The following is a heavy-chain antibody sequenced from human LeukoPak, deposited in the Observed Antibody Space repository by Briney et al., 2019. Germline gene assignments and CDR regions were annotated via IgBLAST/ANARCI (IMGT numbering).Heavy chain of an antibody. CDR1: GYTFTSYG. Sequence: ASVKVSCTASGYTFTSYGISWVRQAPGQGLEWMGWISAYNGNTNYAQKLQGRVTMTTDTSTSTAYMELRSLRSDDTAVYYCARQSQYYDFWSGYYSDYYYYYGMDVWGQGTTVTVSS. J-gene: IGHJ6*02. CDR3: ARQSQYYDFWSGYYSDYYYYYGMDV. V-gene: IGHV1-18*01. CDR2: ISAYNGNT. D-gene: IGHD3-3*01.